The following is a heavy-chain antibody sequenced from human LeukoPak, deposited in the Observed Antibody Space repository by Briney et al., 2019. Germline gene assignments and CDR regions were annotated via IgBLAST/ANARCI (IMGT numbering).Heavy chain of an antibody. D-gene: IGHD6-13*01. V-gene: IGHV4-59*12. Sequence: PSETLSLTCTVSGGSISSYYWSWIRQPPGKGLEWIAYISDIGGTNYNPSLKSRVTISVDTSKNQFSLKLSSVTAADTAVYYCARAGYSSSWYPYYFDYWGQGTLVTVSS. CDR2: ISDIGGT. J-gene: IGHJ4*02. CDR3: ARAGYSSSWYPYYFDY. CDR1: GGSISSYY.